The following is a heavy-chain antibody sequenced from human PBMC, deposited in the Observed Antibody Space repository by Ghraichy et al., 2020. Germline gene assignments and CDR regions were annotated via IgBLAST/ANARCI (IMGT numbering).Heavy chain of an antibody. V-gene: IGHV4-39*01. D-gene: IGHD3-22*01. J-gene: IGHJ2*01. CDR1: GGSISSSSYY. CDR2: IYYSGST. Sequence: SETLSLTCTVSGGSISSSSYYWGWIRQPPGKGREWIGSIYYSGSTYYNPSLKSRVTISVDTSKNQFSLKLSSVTAADTAVYYCARQTLYYYDSSGGWYFDLWGRGTLVTVSS. CDR3: ARQTLYYYDSSGGWYFDL.